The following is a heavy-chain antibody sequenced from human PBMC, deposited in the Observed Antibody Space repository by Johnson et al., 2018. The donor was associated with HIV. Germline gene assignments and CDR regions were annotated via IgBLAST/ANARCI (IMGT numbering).Heavy chain of an antibody. D-gene: IGHD3-22*01. CDR1: GFTFSSYA. Sequence: QVQLVESGGGVVQPGRSLRLSCAASGFTFSSYAMHWVRQAPGKGLEWVAVISYDGTNKNYANSVKGRFTISRDNSKNTLYLQMNSLRAEDTAVYLCARIRVAVITEVGAFDMWGQGTMVTVSS. CDR3: ARIRVAVITEVGAFDM. CDR2: ISYDGTNK. V-gene: IGHV3-30-3*01. J-gene: IGHJ3*02.